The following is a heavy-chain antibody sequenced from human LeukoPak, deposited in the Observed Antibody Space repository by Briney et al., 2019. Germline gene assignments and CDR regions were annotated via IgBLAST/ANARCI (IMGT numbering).Heavy chain of an antibody. V-gene: IGHV5-51*01. CDR1: GYSFTSYW. CDR2: IYPGDSDT. CDR3: ASPFWSGHNLGAFDI. Sequence: KPGESLKISCKGSGYSFTSYWIGWVRQMPGKGLEWMGIIYPGDSDTRYSPSFQGQVTISADKSISTAYLQWSSLKASDTAMYYCASPFWSGHNLGAFDIWGQGTMVTVSS. D-gene: IGHD3-3*01. J-gene: IGHJ3*02.